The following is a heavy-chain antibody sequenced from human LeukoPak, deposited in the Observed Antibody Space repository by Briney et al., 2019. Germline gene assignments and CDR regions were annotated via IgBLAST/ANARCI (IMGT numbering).Heavy chain of an antibody. J-gene: IGHJ3*02. V-gene: IGHV3-9*01. Sequence: PGGSLRLSCAASGFTFDDYAMHWVRQAPGKGLEWVSGISWNSGSIGYADSVKGRFTISRDNAKNSLYLQMNSLRAEDTALYYCAKENVAATSGAFDIWGQGTMVTVSS. D-gene: IGHD2-15*01. CDR3: AKENVAATSGAFDI. CDR1: GFTFDDYA. CDR2: ISWNSGSI.